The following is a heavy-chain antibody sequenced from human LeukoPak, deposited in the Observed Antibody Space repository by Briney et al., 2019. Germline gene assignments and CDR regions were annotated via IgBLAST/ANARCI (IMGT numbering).Heavy chain of an antibody. V-gene: IGHV3-23*01. CDR1: GFTFSSYA. D-gene: IGHD3-16*01. CDR3: AKGLRTGVGPYMGYHYYMDV. J-gene: IGHJ6*03. CDR2: INDNGAGT. Sequence: PGGSLRLSCAASGFTFSSYAMSWVRQAPGKGLKWVSTINDNGAGTYYADSVKGRFTFSRDNSYNTVSLQMNSLRDEDTGVYYCAKGLRTGVGPYMGYHYYMDVWGKGATVTVSS.